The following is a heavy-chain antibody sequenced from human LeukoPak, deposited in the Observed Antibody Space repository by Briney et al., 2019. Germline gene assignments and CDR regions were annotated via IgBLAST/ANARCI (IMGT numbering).Heavy chain of an antibody. CDR3: ARVRRYFQYESSGYYADS. Sequence: GGSLRLSCAASGFTFSSYGMHWVRQAPGKGLEWVAFIRYDGSNKYYADSVKGRFTISRDNSKDTLYLQMNSLKIEDTATYYCARVRRYFQYESSGYYADSWGQGTLVTVSS. D-gene: IGHD3-22*01. J-gene: IGHJ5*01. CDR2: IRYDGSNK. CDR1: GFTFSSYG. V-gene: IGHV3-30*02.